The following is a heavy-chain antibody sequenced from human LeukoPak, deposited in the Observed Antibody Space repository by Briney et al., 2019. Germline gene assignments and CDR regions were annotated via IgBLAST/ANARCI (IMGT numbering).Heavy chain of an antibody. D-gene: IGHD3-9*01. J-gene: IGHJ3*02. Sequence: GGSLRLSCAASGFNFSSYAMSWVRQAPGKGLEWVSAISGSGGSTYYADSVKGRFTISRDNSENTLYLQMNSLRAEDTAVYYCAKDREYYDILTGSGAFDIWGQGTMVTVSS. V-gene: IGHV3-23*01. CDR3: AKDREYYDILTGSGAFDI. CDR2: ISGSGGST. CDR1: GFNFSSYA.